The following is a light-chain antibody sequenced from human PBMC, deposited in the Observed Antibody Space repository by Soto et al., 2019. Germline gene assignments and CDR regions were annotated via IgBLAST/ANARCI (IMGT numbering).Light chain of an antibody. CDR2: AAS. CDR3: QQSYSTPPDT. Sequence: DIQMTQSPSSLPASVGDRVTITCRASQSISMYLNWYQQKPGQAPNLLIYAASTLQSGVPSRFSGSGSGTDFTLTISSLQPEDFATYYCQQSYSTPPDTFGQGTKLEIK. J-gene: IGKJ2*01. V-gene: IGKV1-39*01. CDR1: QSISMY.